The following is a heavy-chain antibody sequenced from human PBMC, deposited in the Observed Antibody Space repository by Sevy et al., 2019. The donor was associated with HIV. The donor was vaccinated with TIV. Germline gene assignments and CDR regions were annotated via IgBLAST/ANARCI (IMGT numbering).Heavy chain of an antibody. CDR2: IRYDGSNK. CDR3: AKGSYYDFWSGYYMGVGFDY. V-gene: IGHV3-30*02. Sequence: GGSLRLSCAASGFTFSSYGMHWVRQAPGKGLEWVAFIRYDGSNKYYADSVKGRFTISRDNSKNTLYLQMNSLRAEDTVVYYSAKGSYYDFWSGYYMGVGFDYWGQGTLVTVSS. D-gene: IGHD3-3*01. J-gene: IGHJ4*02. CDR1: GFTFSSYG.